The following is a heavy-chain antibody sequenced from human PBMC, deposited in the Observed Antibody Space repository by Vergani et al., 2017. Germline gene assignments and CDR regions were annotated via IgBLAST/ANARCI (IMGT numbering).Heavy chain of an antibody. CDR3: YTDYHDY. Sequence: EVQVVESGGGLIKPGGSLRLSCVVSGITFKNAWINWFRQAPGKGLEWIGRIRSKNDGGTADYAAPLKGRFTISRDASKDSAFLLVNNLKTEDTAVYFCYTDYHDYWGQGTLVTVSS. V-gene: IGHV3-15*01. CDR2: IRSKNDGGTA. CDR1: GITFKNAW. J-gene: IGHJ4*02. D-gene: IGHD2-2*02.